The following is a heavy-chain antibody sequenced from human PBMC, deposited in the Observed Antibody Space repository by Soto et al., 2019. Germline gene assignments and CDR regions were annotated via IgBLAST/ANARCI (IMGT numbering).Heavy chain of an antibody. CDR3: AKDRKGSGSFFGAIVT. V-gene: IGHV3-9*01. J-gene: IGHJ3*02. CDR2: ISWNSGSI. Sequence: GGSLRLSCAASGFTFDDYAMHWVRQAPGKGLEWVSGISWNSGSIGYADSVKGRFTISRDNAKNSLYLQMNSLRAEDTALYYCAKDRKGSGSFFGAIVTRGQGITISVS. CDR1: GFTFDDYA. D-gene: IGHD6-19*01.